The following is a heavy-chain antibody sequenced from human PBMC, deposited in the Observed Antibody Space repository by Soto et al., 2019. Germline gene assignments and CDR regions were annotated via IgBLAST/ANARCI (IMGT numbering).Heavy chain of an antibody. CDR2: ISYDGSNK. CDR1: GFTFSSYA. V-gene: IGHV3-30-3*01. Sequence: GGSLRLSCAASGFTFSSYAMHWVRQAPGKGLEWVAVISYDGSNKYYADSVKGRFTISRDNSKNTLYLQMNGLRAEDTAVYYCAREGTQRPLTFAVAGTRYFDYWGQGTLVTVSS. J-gene: IGHJ4*02. CDR3: AREGTQRPLTFAVAGTRYFDY. D-gene: IGHD6-19*01.